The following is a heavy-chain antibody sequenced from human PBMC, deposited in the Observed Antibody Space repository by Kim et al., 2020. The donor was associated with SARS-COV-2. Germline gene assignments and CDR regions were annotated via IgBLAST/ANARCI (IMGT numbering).Heavy chain of an antibody. CDR3: ARDSYDQAGWFDP. Sequence: AECVEGRSHLSRDNPKNPLYLKMDSLRAEDTAVYYCARDSYDQAGWFDPWGQGTLVTVSS. J-gene: IGHJ5*02. D-gene: IGHD3-22*01. V-gene: IGHV3-53*01.